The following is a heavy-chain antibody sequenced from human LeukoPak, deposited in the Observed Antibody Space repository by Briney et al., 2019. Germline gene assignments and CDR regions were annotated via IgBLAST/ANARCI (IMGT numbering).Heavy chain of an antibody. Sequence: PSETPSLTCTVSGGSISSYYWSWIRQPAGKGLEWIGRIYTSGSTNYNPSLKSRVTMSVDTSKNQFSLKLSSVTAADTAVYYCARDEYYDFWSGYSSSGYYYYMDVWGKGTTVTVSS. J-gene: IGHJ6*03. D-gene: IGHD3-3*01. CDR1: GGSISSYY. V-gene: IGHV4-4*07. CDR2: IYTSGST. CDR3: ARDEYYDFWSGYSSSGYYYYMDV.